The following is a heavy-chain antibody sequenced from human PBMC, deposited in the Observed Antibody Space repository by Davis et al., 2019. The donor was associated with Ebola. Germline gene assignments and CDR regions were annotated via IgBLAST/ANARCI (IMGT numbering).Heavy chain of an antibody. Sequence: ASVNVSCKASGYTFTSYAMHWVRQAPGHRPEWIGWINAGNGNTKYSQKFQGRVTITRDTSASTAYMELSSLRSEDTTVYYCARGITGTPQYYYYYGMDVWGQGTTVTVSS. V-gene: IGHV1-3*01. CDR2: INAGNGNT. CDR3: ARGITGTPQYYYYYGMDV. D-gene: IGHD1-20*01. CDR1: GYTFTSYA. J-gene: IGHJ6*02.